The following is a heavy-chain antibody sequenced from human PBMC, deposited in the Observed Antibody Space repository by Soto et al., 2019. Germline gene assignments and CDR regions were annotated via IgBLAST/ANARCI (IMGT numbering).Heavy chain of an antibody. Sequence: QLQLQESGPGLAKPSETLSLTCTVSGGSVSSTTYYWAWIRQPPGRGLEWIGSIHYSRGTYYNPSLKSRVAISVDTSKNHFSLNLSSVTAAHSAVYYCTRFEMDLPSSSCYLAYWGQGTLVTVSS. CDR1: GGSVSSTTYY. V-gene: IGHV4-39*01. D-gene: IGHD2-2*01. CDR3: TRFEMDLPSSSCYLAY. CDR2: IHYSRGT. J-gene: IGHJ4*02.